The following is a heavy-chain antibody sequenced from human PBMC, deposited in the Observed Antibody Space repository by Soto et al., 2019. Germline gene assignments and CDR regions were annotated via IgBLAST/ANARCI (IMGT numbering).Heavy chain of an antibody. CDR3: AIEGPSWVVAAYFDY. Sequence: QVQLVQSGAEVKKPGSSVKVSCKASGGTFSSYTISWVRQAPGQGLEWMGRIIPILGIANYAQKFQGRVTITADKSTSTADMELSSLRSEDTAVYCCAIEGPSWVVAAYFDYWGQGTLVTVSS. CDR1: GGTFSSYT. D-gene: IGHD2-15*01. V-gene: IGHV1-69*08. J-gene: IGHJ4*02. CDR2: IIPILGIA.